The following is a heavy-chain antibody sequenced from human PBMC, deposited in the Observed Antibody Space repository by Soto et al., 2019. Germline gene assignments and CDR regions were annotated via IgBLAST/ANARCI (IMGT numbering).Heavy chain of an antibody. J-gene: IGHJ6*02. CDR1: GGTFSSYA. CDR3: ARDGVAAAGRSYYYGMDV. CDR2: FIPIFGTA. Sequence: QVQPVQSGAEVKKPGSSVKVSCKASGGTFSSYAISWVRQAPGQGLEWMGGFIPIFGTANYAQKFQGRVTITSDESTSTAYMELSSLRSEDTAVYYCARDGVAAAGRSYYYGMDVWGQGTTVTVSS. V-gene: IGHV1-69*01. D-gene: IGHD6-25*01.